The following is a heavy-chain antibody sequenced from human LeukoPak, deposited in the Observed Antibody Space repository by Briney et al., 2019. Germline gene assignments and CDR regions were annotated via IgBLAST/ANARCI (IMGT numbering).Heavy chain of an antibody. CDR2: ISGNSGSI. V-gene: IGHV3-9*01. CDR3: AKDSGSGSYSHDAFDI. Sequence: SLRLSCAASGFTFDDYAMHWVRQAPGKGLEWVPGISGNSGSIGYAGSVRGRFTISRDNAKNSLYLQMNSLRAEDTALYYCAKDSGSGSYSHDAFDIWGQGTMVTVSS. J-gene: IGHJ3*02. D-gene: IGHD3-10*01. CDR1: GFTFDDYA.